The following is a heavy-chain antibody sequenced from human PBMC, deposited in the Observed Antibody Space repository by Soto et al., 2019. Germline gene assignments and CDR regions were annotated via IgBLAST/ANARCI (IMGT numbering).Heavy chain of an antibody. V-gene: IGHV4-4*07. D-gene: IGHD6-19*01. J-gene: IGHJ6*02. CDR2: IYTSGST. CDR3: ARGYSSGWYSYYYYGMDV. Sequence: PSETLSLACTVSGGSISSYYWSWIRQPAGKGLEWIGRIYTSGSTNYNPSLKSRVTMSVDTSKNQFSLKLSSVTAADTAVYYCARGYSSGWYSYYYYGMDVWGQGTTVTVSS. CDR1: GGSISSYY.